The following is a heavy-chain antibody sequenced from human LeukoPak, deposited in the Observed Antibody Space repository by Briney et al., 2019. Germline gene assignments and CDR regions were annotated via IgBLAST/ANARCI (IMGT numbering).Heavy chain of an antibody. CDR1: GYTFTGYY. D-gene: IGHD1-26*01. CDR2: INPNSGGT. Sequence: SVKVSCKASGYTFTGYYMHWVRQAPGQGLEWMGWINPNSGGTNYAQKFQGRVTMTRDTSISTAYMELSRLRSDDTAVYYCARRGSSVGGSYYSFDYWGQGTLVTVSS. V-gene: IGHV1-2*02. CDR3: ARRGSSVGGSYYSFDY. J-gene: IGHJ4*02.